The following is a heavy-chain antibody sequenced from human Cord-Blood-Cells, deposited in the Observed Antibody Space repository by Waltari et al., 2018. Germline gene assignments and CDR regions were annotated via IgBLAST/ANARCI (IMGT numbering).Heavy chain of an antibody. CDR3: ARHEDGDYAGY. D-gene: IGHD4-17*01. CDR1: GGSISSSSYY. Sequence: QLQLQESGPGLVKPSETLSLTCTVSGGSISSSSYYWGWIRQPPGKGLEWIGSIYYRGSTYYNPSLKSRVTISVDTSKNQFSLKLSSVTAADTAVYYCARHEDGDYAGYWGQGTLVTVSS. CDR2: IYYRGST. J-gene: IGHJ4*02. V-gene: IGHV4-39*01.